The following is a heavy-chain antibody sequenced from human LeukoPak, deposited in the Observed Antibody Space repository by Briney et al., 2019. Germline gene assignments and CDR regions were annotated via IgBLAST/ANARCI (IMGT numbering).Heavy chain of an antibody. CDR2: ISSSGSTI. CDR1: GFTFSSYE. CDR3: ASYPSWELLRYYFDY. J-gene: IGHJ4*02. Sequence: PGGSLRLSCAASGFTFSSYEMNWVRQAPGKGLEWVSYISSSGSTIYYADSVKGRFTISRDNAKNSLYLQMNSLRAEDTAVYYCASYPSWELLRYYFDYWGQGTLVTVSS. V-gene: IGHV3-48*03. D-gene: IGHD1-26*01.